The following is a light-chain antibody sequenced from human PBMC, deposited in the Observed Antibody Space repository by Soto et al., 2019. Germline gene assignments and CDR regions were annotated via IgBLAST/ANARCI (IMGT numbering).Light chain of an antibody. CDR3: QQYNSYPWT. V-gene: IGKV1-5*02. CDR2: DVS. CDR1: QSISGW. J-gene: IGKJ1*01. Sequence: DIQMTQSPSTLSASVGDRVTIICRASQSISGWLAWYQQKPGKAPKLLIYDVSSLESGVPSRFSGSGSGTEFTLAISSLQPDDFATYYCQQYNSYPWTFGQGTKVDIK.